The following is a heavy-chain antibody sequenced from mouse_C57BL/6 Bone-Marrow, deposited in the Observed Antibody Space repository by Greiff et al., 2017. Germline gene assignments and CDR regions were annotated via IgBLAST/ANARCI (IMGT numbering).Heavy chain of an antibody. CDR3: ARRTGVIYYAMDY. CDR1: GYSFTGYF. CDR2: INPYNGDT. J-gene: IGHJ4*01. D-gene: IGHD4-1*01. V-gene: IGHV1-20*01. Sequence: EVKLVESGPELVKPGDSVKISCKASGYSFTGYFMNWVMQSHGKSLEWIGRINPYNGDTFYNQKFKGKATLTVDKSSSTAHMELRSLTSEDSAVYYCARRTGVIYYAMDYWGQGTSVTVSS.